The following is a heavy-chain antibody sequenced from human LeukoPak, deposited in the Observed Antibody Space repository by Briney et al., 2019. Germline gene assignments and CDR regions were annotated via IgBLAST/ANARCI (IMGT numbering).Heavy chain of an antibody. CDR1: GYTFTSYD. CDR2: ISAYNGNT. D-gene: IGHD5-18*01. CDR3: ARDKRVTWIQPLDAFDI. J-gene: IGHJ3*02. V-gene: IGHV1-18*01. Sequence: PVASVKVSCKASGYTFTSYDISWVRQAPGQGLEWMGWISAYNGNTNYAQKLQGRVTMTTDTSTSTAYMELRSLRSDDTAVYYCARDKRVTWIQPLDAFDIWGQGTMVTVSS.